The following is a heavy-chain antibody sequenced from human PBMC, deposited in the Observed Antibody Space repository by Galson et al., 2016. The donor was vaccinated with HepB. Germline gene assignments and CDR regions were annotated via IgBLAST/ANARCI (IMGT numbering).Heavy chain of an antibody. V-gene: IGHV1-69*13. CDR3: VMAAGSYSLITAGF. Sequence: SVKVSCKASGGTFSNYFISWVRQAPGQGLEWMAGIILIFGATNYAQRFQGRVTLTADESTRTAYMELSSLRSEDTAIYYCVMAAGSYSLITAGFWGQGTLVTVSS. CDR2: IILIFGAT. D-gene: IGHD3-10*01. CDR1: GGTFSNYF. J-gene: IGHJ4*02.